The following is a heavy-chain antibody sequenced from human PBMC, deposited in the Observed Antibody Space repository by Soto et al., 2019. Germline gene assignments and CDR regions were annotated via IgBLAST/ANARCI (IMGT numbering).Heavy chain of an antibody. J-gene: IGHJ4*02. CDR1: GFTFSSYA. D-gene: IGHD3-22*01. Sequence: EVQLLESGGGLVQPGGSLRLSCAASGFTFSSYAMSWVRQAPGKGLEWVSAISGSGGSTYYADSVKGRFTISRDNSKNSLYLQMNSLRAEDTAVYYCASNYYDSSGYIDYWGQGTLVTVSS. CDR3: ASNYYDSSGYIDY. V-gene: IGHV3-23*01. CDR2: ISGSGGST.